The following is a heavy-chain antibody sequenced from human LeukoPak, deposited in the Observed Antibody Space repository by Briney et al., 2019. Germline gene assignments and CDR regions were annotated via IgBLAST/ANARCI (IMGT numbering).Heavy chain of an antibody. CDR3: AVTRITMIGRVGYFDY. J-gene: IGHJ4*02. CDR1: GYTFSTYG. Sequence: ATVKVSCKASGYTFSTYGISWVRQAPGQGLEWMGWISAYNGNTNYAQKLQGRVTMTTDTSTSTAYMELRSLRSDDTAVYYCAVTRITMIGRVGYFDYWGQGTLVTVSS. V-gene: IGHV1-18*01. D-gene: IGHD3-22*01. CDR2: ISAYNGNT.